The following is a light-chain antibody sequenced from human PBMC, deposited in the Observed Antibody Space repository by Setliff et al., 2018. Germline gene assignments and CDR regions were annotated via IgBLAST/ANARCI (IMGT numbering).Light chain of an antibody. CDR1: SIYFRRYDY. J-gene: IGLJ1*01. V-gene: IGLV2-8*01. CDR2: EVK. Sequence: QSALTQPPSASGSPGQSVTISCTGTSIYFRRYDYVSWYQQHPGKAPKLLLYEVKKRPSGVPDRFSGSKSGNTASLTISGLQAEDEADYYCSSSTISTTYVFGTGTKVTVL. CDR3: SSSTISTTYV.